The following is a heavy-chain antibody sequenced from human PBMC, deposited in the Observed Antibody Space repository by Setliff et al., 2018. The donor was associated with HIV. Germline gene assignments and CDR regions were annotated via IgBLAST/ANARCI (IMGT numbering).Heavy chain of an antibody. J-gene: IGHJ4*02. CDR3: AREGGSSGYCGYFDY. CDR1: GFTFSDYG. D-gene: IGHD3-22*01. Sequence: GGSLRLSCAASGFTFSDYGMHWVRQAPGKGLEWVAMIWYDGSNKYYADSVKGRFTISRDNSKNTLYVQMNSLRDEDTAVYYCAREGGSSGYCGYFDYWGQGTLVTVSS. V-gene: IGHV3-30*02. CDR2: IWYDGSNK.